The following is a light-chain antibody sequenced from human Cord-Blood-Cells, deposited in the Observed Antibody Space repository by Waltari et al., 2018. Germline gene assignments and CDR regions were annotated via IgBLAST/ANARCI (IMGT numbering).Light chain of an antibody. CDR1: QSISSY. CDR2: AAS. J-gene: IGKJ4*01. CDR3: QQSYSTPPT. V-gene: IGKV1-39*01. Sequence: DIQMTQSTSSLSASVGDRVTITCRARQSISSYLNWYQQKPGKAPKLLIYAASSLQSGVPSRFSGSGSGTDFTLTISSLQPEDFATYYCQQSYSTPPTFGGGTKVEIK.